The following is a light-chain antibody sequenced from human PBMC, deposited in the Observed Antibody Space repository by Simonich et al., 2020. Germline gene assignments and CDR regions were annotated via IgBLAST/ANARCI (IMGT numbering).Light chain of an antibody. CDR1: QSVLYSYNNKNY. V-gene: IGKV4-1*01. CDR3: QQYNNWPPLT. J-gene: IGKJ4*01. CDR2: WAS. Sequence: TINCKSSQSVLYSYNNKNYLAWYQQKPGQPPKLLIYWASTRESGVPDRFSGSGSGTDFTLTISSLQSEDFAVYYCQQYNNWPPLTFGGGTKVEIK.